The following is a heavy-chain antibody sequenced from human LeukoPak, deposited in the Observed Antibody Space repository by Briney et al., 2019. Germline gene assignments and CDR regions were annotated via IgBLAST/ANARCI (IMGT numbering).Heavy chain of an antibody. CDR1: GGSISSHY. D-gene: IGHD6-19*01. CDR3: ARDTVHSSGWCLWFDP. Sequence: SETLSLTCTVSGGSISSHYWSWIRQPPGKGLEWIGYIYYSGSTNYNPSLKSRVTISVDTSKNQFSLKLSSVTAADTAVYYCARDTVHSSGWCLWFDPWGQGTLVTVSS. CDR2: IYYSGST. V-gene: IGHV4-59*11. J-gene: IGHJ5*02.